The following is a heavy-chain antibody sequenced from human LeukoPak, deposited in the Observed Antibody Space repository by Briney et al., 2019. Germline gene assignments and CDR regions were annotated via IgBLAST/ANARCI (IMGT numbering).Heavy chain of an antibody. J-gene: IGHJ4*02. CDR3: AKDPNRLGIPYYFDY. V-gene: IGHV3-23*01. D-gene: IGHD7-27*01. CDR1: GFTFSSYA. Sequence: PGGSLRLSCAASGFTFSSYAMSWARQAPGKGLEWVSAISGSGGSTYYADSVKGRFTISRDNSKNTLYLQMNSLRAEDTAVYYCAKDPNRLGIPYYFDYWGQGTLVTVSS. CDR2: ISGSGGST.